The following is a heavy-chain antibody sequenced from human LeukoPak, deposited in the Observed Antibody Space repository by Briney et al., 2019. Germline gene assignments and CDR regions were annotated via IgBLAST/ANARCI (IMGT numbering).Heavy chain of an antibody. Sequence: SVKVSCKASGGTFSSYAISWVRQAPGQGLEWMGGIIPIFGTANYAQKFQGRVTITAGESTSTAYMELSSLRSEDTAVCYCARDPTRADFWSGYYSYFDYWGQGTLVTVSS. CDR3: ARDPTRADFWSGYYSYFDY. V-gene: IGHV1-69*13. CDR2: IIPIFGTA. D-gene: IGHD3-3*01. CDR1: GGTFSSYA. J-gene: IGHJ4*02.